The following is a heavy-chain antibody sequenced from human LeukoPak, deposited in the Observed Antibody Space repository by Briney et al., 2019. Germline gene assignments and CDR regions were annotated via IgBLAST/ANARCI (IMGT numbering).Heavy chain of an antibody. CDR3: ARILGYYYGMDV. J-gene: IGHJ3*01. CDR2: IKQDGSEK. Sequence: GGSLSLSCAAAGFSFSTYWMSWVRQAPGKGLEWVANIKQDGSEKYYVDFVRGRFTISRHNSENTLYLQMSSLRPEDTAVYYCARILGYYYGMDVWGQGTTVTVSS. CDR1: GFSFSTYW. D-gene: IGHD3-16*01. V-gene: IGHV3-7*05.